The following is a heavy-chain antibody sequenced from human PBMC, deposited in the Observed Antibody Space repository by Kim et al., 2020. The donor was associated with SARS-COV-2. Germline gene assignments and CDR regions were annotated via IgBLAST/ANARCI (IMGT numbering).Heavy chain of an antibody. J-gene: IGHJ6*02. D-gene: IGHD3-16*02. CDR1: GGSFSGYY. CDR2: INHSGST. Sequence: SETLSLTCAVYGGSFSGYYWSWIRQPPGKGLEWIGEINHSGSTNYNPSLKSRVTISVDTSKNQFSLKLSSVTAADTAVYYCARASNYVWGSYRGGYYYYGMDVWGQGTTATVSS. V-gene: IGHV4-34*01. CDR3: ARASNYVWGSYRGGYYYYGMDV.